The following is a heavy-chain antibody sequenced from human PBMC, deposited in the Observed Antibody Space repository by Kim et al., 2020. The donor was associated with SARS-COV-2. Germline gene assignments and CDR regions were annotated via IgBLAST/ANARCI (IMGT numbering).Heavy chain of an antibody. J-gene: IGHJ6*02. Sequence: GGSLRLSCAASGFTFSSYGMHWVRQAPGKGLEWVAVIWYDGSNKYYADSVKGRFTISRDNSKNTLYLQMNSLRAEDTAVYYCATFPLRCSSTSCLQRYYYGMDVWGQGTTVTVSS. V-gene: IGHV3-33*01. CDR2: IWYDGSNK. CDR1: GFTFSSYG. D-gene: IGHD2-2*01. CDR3: ATFPLRCSSTSCLQRYYYGMDV.